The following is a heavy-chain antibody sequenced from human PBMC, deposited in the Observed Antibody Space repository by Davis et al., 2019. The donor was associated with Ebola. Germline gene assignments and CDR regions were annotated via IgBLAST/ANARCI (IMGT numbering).Heavy chain of an antibody. V-gene: IGHV2-70*01. CDR2: FDWDDDK. CDR1: GFSLRTSAMC. D-gene: IGHD1-26*01. CDR3: ARSGSYYPWFDP. J-gene: IGHJ5*02. Sequence: SGPPLALPTQTLTLIRTFSGFSLRTSAMCVTWIRQPSGKALELLALFDWDDDKYYSTSLKTRLTISKDTSKNQVVLTMTNMDPVDTATYYCARSGSYYPWFDPWGQGTLVTVSS.